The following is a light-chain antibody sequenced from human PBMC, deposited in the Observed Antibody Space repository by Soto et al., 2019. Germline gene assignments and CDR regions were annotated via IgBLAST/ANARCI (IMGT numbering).Light chain of an antibody. CDR3: QNYKSAPFT. V-gene: IGKV1-27*01. J-gene: IGKJ3*01. Sequence: DIQMTQSPSSLSASVGDRVTITCRASQGISNYLAWYQQKXXKVPNLLIYAASTLQSGVPSRXXXXXXXXXXXLTISSLQPEDVATYYCQNYKSAPFTFGPGTKVDIK. CDR1: QGISNY. CDR2: AAS.